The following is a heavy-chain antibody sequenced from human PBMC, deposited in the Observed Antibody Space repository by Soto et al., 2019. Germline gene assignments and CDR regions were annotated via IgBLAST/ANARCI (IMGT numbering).Heavy chain of an antibody. V-gene: IGHV4-59*08. CDR2: IYYSGST. CDR3: ARQGSVVRGVIPSYYYGMDV. J-gene: IGHJ6*02. D-gene: IGHD3-10*01. Sequence: SETLSLTCTVSGGSISSYYWSWIRQPPGKGLEWIGYIYYSGSTNYNPSLKSRVTISVDTSKNQFSLKLSSVTAADTAVYYCARQGSVVRGVIPSYYYGMDVWGQGTTVTAP. CDR1: GGSISSYY.